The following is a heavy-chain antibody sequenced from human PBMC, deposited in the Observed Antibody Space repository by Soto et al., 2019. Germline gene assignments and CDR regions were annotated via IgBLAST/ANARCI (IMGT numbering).Heavy chain of an antibody. CDR3: ARDSGSP. CDR2: INAGNGNI. J-gene: IGHJ5*02. V-gene: IGHV1-3*01. Sequence: ASVKVSCKASGYTFTSYGISWVRQAPGQGLEWMGWINAGNGNIKYSQKFQGRFTITRDTSASTAYMELSSLRSEDTAVYYCARDSGSPWGPGTLVTVSS. D-gene: IGHD3-10*01. CDR1: GYTFTSYG.